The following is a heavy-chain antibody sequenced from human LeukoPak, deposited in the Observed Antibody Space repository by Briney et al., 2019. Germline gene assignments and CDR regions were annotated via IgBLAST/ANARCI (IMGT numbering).Heavy chain of an antibody. Sequence: GGSLRLSCATSGFSFSSYLMSWVRQAPGKGLEWVAVISYDGSNKYYADSVKGRFTISRDNSKNTLYLQMNSLRAEDTAVYYCARDWSSGYKYYYYGMDVWGQGTTVTVSS. D-gene: IGHD3-22*01. CDR2: ISYDGSNK. V-gene: IGHV3-30-3*01. CDR3: ARDWSSGYKYYYYGMDV. J-gene: IGHJ6*02. CDR1: GFSFSSYL.